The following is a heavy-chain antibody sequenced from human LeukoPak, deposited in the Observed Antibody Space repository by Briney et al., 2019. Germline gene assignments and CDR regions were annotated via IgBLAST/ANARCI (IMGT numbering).Heavy chain of an antibody. V-gene: IGHV3-30*01. J-gene: IGHJ3*02. D-gene: IGHD6-19*01. Sequence: GGSLRLSCAASGFTFSSYTMHWVRQAPGKGLEWVAVISYDGSNKYYADSVKGRFTISRDNSKNTLYLQMNSLRAEDTAVYYCARSPIGKYSSGWSGAFDIWGQGTMVTVSS. CDR3: ARSPIGKYSSGWSGAFDI. CDR2: ISYDGSNK. CDR1: GFTFSSYT.